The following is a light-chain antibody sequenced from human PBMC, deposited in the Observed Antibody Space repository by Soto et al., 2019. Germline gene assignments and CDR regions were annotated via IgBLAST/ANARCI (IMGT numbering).Light chain of an antibody. Sequence: QSVLTQPPSVSGAPGQRVTISCTGSSSNIGARYDVQWYQQVPGTAPKLLIYGKNNRPSGVPDRFSGSKSGTSASLAITGLQAEDEADYYCQSYDSSLSGVVFGTGTQLTVL. J-gene: IGLJ1*01. CDR1: SSNIGARYD. V-gene: IGLV1-40*01. CDR2: GKN. CDR3: QSYDSSLSGVV.